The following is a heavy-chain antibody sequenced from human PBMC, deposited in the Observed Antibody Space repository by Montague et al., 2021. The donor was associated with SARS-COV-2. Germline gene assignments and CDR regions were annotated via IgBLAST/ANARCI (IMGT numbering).Heavy chain of an antibody. Sequence: SETLSLTCTVSIGSVDHYYWMWIRQPPGKGLEWIGYVFYSGNTDYNPSLQRRATISVDRSTNQFSLRVTSVTAADTAIYYCARGISKTTVEVRSQGTTVTVSS. V-gene: IGHV4-59*02. CDR2: VFYSGNT. CDR3: ARGISKTTVEV. D-gene: IGHD2-21*01. J-gene: IGHJ6*02. CDR1: IGSVDHYY.